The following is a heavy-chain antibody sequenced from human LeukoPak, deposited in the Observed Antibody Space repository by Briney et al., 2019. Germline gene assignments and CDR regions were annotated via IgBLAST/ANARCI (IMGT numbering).Heavy chain of an antibody. CDR1: GYTFTGYY. CDR2: INPNSGGT. D-gene: IGHD3-9*01. Sequence: ASVRLSCKASGYTFTGYYMHWVRQAPGQGLEWMGWINPNSGGTNYAQKFQGRVTMTRDTSISTAYMELSRLRSDDTAVYYCARDREGYYDILTGYYGVGAFDIWGQGTMVTVSS. CDR3: ARDREGYYDILTGYYGVGAFDI. V-gene: IGHV1-2*02. J-gene: IGHJ3*02.